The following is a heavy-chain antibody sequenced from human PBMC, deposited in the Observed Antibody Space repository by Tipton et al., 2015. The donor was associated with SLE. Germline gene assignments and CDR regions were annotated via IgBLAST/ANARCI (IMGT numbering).Heavy chain of an antibody. CDR3: ARGEQRRIFDY. D-gene: IGHD1-26*01. V-gene: IGHV5-51*03. Sequence: QLVQSGAEVKKPGESLKISCKTSGYRFTSSWIGWVRQMPGKGLEWIGIVYPADSDARYSPSFEGQVTVSADKSISTAYLQWSSLKASDTAMYYCARGEQRRIFDYWGQGTLVTVPS. CDR2: VYPADSDA. J-gene: IGHJ4*02. CDR1: GYRFTSSW.